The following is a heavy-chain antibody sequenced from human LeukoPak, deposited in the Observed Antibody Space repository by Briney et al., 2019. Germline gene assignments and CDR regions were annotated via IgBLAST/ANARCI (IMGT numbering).Heavy chain of an antibody. D-gene: IGHD3-22*01. CDR2: INPNSGGT. CDR3: AREGYYYDSSGYYPHGMDV. J-gene: IGHJ6*02. CDR1: GYTFTGYY. V-gene: IGHV1-2*02. Sequence: ASVKVSCMASGYTFTGYYMHWVRQAPGQGLEWMGWINPNSGGTNYAQKVQGRVTMTRDTSISTAYMELSRLRSDDTAVYYCAREGYYYDSSGYYPHGMDVWGQGTTVTVSS.